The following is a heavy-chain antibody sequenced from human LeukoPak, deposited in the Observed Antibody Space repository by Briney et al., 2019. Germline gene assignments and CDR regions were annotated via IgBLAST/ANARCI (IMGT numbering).Heavy chain of an antibody. V-gene: IGHV3-74*01. CDR3: ARGDGYNWEYYFDY. CDR1: GFTVSSNY. CDR2: ISSDGSGT. J-gene: IGHJ4*02. Sequence: RTGGSLRLSCAASGFTVSSNYMNWVRQAPGKGLVWVSRISSDGSGTRYADSVRGRFTISRDNAKNTLYLQMNSLRAEDTAVYYCARGDGYNWEYYFDYWGQGTLVTVSS. D-gene: IGHD5-24*01.